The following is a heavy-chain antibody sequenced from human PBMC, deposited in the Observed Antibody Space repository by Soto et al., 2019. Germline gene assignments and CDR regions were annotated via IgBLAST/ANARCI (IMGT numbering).Heavy chain of an antibody. CDR3: ARVLYSSSWYLDY. J-gene: IGHJ4*02. Sequence: SETLSLTCAVYGGSFSGYYWSWIRQPPGKGLEWIGEINHSGSTNYNPSLKSRVTISVDTSKNQFSLKLSSVTAADTAVYYCARVLYSSSWYLDYWGQGTLVTVSS. CDR2: INHSGST. CDR1: GGSFSGYY. D-gene: IGHD6-13*01. V-gene: IGHV4-34*01.